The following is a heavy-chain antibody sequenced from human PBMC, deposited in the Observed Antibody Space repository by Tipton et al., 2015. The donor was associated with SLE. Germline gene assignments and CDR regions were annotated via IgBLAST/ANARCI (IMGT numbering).Heavy chain of an antibody. CDR1: GFTFSSYA. J-gene: IGHJ5*02. CDR3: AKERAAAAGARRGRGYWFDP. CDR2: ISGSGGST. D-gene: IGHD6-13*01. V-gene: IGHV3-23*01. Sequence: LRLSCAASGFTFSSYAMSWVRQAPGKGLEWVSAISGSGGSTYYADSVKGRFTISRDNSKNTLYLQMNSLRAEDTAVYYCAKERAAAAGARRGRGYWFDPWGQGTLVTVSS.